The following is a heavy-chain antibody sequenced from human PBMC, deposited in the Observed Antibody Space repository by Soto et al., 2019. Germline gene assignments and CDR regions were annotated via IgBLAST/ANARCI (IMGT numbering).Heavy chain of an antibody. V-gene: IGHV3-74*01. Sequence: EVQLVESGGGLVQPGGSLRLSCAASGFTLSSYWMHWVRQAPGKGLVWVSRINGDGSSSSYADSVKGRFTISRDNAKNTLYLQMNSLRAEDTAVYYCARGGGYTYGRAPDYWGQGTLVTVSS. J-gene: IGHJ4*02. CDR3: ARGGGYTYGRAPDY. D-gene: IGHD5-18*01. CDR2: INGDGSSS. CDR1: GFTLSSYW.